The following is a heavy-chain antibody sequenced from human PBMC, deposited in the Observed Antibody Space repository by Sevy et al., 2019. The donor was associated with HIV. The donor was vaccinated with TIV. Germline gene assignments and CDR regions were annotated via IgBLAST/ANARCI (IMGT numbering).Heavy chain of an antibody. D-gene: IGHD2-21*01. CDR3: ARELWPGDY. CDR2: IKQDGSQK. J-gene: IGHJ4*02. CDR1: GFTFSDYF. Sequence: GGSLRLSCAASGFTFSDYFMGSVRQAPGKGLEWVANIKQDGSQKNYVDSVKGRFTISRDNAKNSLYLQMNRLRVDDTAVYYCARELWPGDYWGQGTLVTVSS. V-gene: IGHV3-7*01.